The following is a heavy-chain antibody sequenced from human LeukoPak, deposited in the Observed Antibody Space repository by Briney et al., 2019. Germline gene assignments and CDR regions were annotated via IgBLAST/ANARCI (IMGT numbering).Heavy chain of an antibody. D-gene: IGHD3-3*01. CDR2: VAHDGSFT. Sequence: GGTLRLSCAASGFRLSDYAMNWVRQAPGKGLEWVAIVAHDGSFTSYADSVKGRFSITRDDSTLYLEMNSLRVEDTALYYCAREMRGYYPHYWGQGTLLTVSS. V-gene: IGHV3-30*04. CDR3: AREMRGYYPHY. CDR1: GFRLSDYA. J-gene: IGHJ4*02.